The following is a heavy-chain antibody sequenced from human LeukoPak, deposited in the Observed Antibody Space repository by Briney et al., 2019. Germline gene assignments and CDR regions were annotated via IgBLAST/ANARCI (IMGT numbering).Heavy chain of an antibody. CDR2: ISAYNGNT. Sequence: ASVKVSCKASGYTFTSYGISWVRQAPGQGLEWMGWISAYNGNTNYAQKLQGRVTMTTDTSTSTAYMELRSLRSDDTAVYYCARDGPPIVVVPAAPYYYYYMDVWGKGTTVTVSS. J-gene: IGHJ6*03. CDR1: GYTFTSYG. V-gene: IGHV1-18*01. CDR3: ARDGPPIVVVPAAPYYYYYMDV. D-gene: IGHD2-2*01.